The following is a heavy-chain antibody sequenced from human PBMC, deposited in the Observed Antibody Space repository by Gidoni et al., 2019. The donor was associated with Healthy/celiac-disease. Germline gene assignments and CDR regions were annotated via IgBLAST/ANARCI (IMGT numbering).Heavy chain of an antibody. V-gene: IGHV3-9*01. CDR3: AKDLAYNWNYGWFDP. J-gene: IGHJ5*02. CDR2: ISWNSGSI. Sequence: EVQLVASGGGLVQPGRSLRLSCAASGFTFDDYAMHWVRQAPGKGLEWVAGISWNSGSIGYADSVKGRFTISRDNAKNSLYLQMNSLIAEDTALYYCAKDLAYNWNYGWFDPWGQGTLVTVSS. CDR1: GFTFDDYA. D-gene: IGHD1-7*01.